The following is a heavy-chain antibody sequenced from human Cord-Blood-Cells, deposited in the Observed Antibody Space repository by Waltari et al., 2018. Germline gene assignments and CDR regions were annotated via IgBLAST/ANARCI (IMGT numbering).Heavy chain of an antibody. D-gene: IGHD3-3*01. J-gene: IGHJ3*02. CDR2: IYYSGST. CDR3: ANTHHHPTYYDFWSGYYDAFDI. CDR1: GGSISSSSYY. Sequence: QLQLQESGPGLVKPSETLSLTCTVSGGSISSSSYYWGWIRQPPGKGLEWIGSIYYSGSTYHNPSRKSRVTISVDTSKNQFSLKLSSVTAADTAVYYCANTHHHPTYYDFWSGYYDAFDIWGQGTMVTVSS. V-gene: IGHV4-39*01.